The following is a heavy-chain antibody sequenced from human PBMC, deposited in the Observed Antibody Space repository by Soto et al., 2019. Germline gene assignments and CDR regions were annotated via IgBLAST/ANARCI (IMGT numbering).Heavy chain of an antibody. V-gene: IGHV4-4*02. Sequence: QVQLQESGPGLVKPSGTLSLTCDVSGYSISSTYWWSWVRQSPLEGLEWIGEIYPTTGRANYNPSLRSRVTISAYSSKNQFSLNLRSVTAADTAVYYCARHVGVTGTRGFDYWGQGIPVSVSS. CDR2: IYPTTGRA. J-gene: IGHJ4*02. D-gene: IGHD1-1*01. CDR1: GYSISSTYW. CDR3: ARHVGVTGTRGFDY.